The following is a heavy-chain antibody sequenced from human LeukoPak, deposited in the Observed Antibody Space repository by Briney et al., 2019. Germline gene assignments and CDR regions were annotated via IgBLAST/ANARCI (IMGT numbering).Heavy chain of an antibody. J-gene: IGHJ4*02. CDR1: GGSISSYY. V-gene: IGHV4-59*01. CDR2: IYYSGST. CDR3: AGGVVAAVFDY. D-gene: IGHD2-15*01. Sequence: SETLSLTCTVSGGSISSYYRSWIRQPPGKGLEWIGYIYYSGSTNYNPSLKSRVTISVDTSKNQFSLKLSSVTAADTAVYYCAGGVVAAVFDYWGQGTLVTVSS.